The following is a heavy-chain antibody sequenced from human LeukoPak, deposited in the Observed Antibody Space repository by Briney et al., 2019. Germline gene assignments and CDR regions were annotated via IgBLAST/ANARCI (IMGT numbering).Heavy chain of an antibody. J-gene: IGHJ4*02. Sequence: PGGSLRLSCAASELMFSSYAMSWVRQAPGKGLEWVSSISSSDTYIYHADSVKGRFTISRDNAKNSLYLQMNSLRAEDTAVYYCAKRMGPSIVAADLDYWGQGTLVTVSS. CDR2: ISSSDTYI. CDR3: AKRMGPSIVAADLDY. CDR1: ELMFSSYA. D-gene: IGHD6-13*01. V-gene: IGHV3-21*01.